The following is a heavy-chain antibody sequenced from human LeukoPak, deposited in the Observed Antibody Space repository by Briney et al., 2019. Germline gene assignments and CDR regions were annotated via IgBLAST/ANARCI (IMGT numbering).Heavy chain of an antibody. D-gene: IGHD4-17*01. CDR1: VYIFNTYG. J-gene: IGHJ4*02. V-gene: IGHV1-18*01. Sequence: ASVKVSCKDSVYIFNTYGINCVRQAPGQGLEWMVWISAYNGDTNYAQKSQGRVTMTTDTSTTTAFMELRSLTSDDTAVYYCARDWYGEYGAGVYWGQGTLVTVSS. CDR2: ISAYNGDT. CDR3: ARDWYGEYGAGVY.